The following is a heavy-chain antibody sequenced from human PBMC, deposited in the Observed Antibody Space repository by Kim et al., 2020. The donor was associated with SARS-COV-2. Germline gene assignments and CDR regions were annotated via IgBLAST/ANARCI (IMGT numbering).Heavy chain of an antibody. CDR1: GFTFSDSP. J-gene: IGHJ3*02. Sequence: GGSLRLSCAASGFTFSDSPMHWVRQASGKGLEWVGRIRSKANSYATAYAASERGRFIISRDDSKNTAYLQMNSLKTEDTAVYYCTRIPGTPFAFWDAFDIWGQGTMVTVSS. CDR2: IRSKANSYAT. V-gene: IGHV3-73*01. D-gene: IGHD1-1*01. CDR3: TRIPGTPFAFWDAFDI.